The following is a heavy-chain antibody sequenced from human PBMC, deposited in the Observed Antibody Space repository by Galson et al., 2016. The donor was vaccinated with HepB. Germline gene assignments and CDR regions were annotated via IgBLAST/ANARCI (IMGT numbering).Heavy chain of an antibody. D-gene: IGHD2-15*01. V-gene: IGHV3-74*01. CDR2: INGDGSDT. Sequence: SLRLSCAASGFTLSSYWMHWVRQAPGKGLVWVSRINGDGSDTWYVDSVKGRFTISRDNAKNMLYLQMNSLRADDTAVYYCAKRGIVVGGWGPFDYWGQGTLVTVSS. CDR1: GFTLSSYW. CDR3: AKRGIVVGGWGPFDY. J-gene: IGHJ4*02.